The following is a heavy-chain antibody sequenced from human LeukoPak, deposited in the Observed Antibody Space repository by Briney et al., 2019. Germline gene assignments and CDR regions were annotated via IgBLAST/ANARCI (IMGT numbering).Heavy chain of an antibody. V-gene: IGHV1-69*13. CDR1: GGTFSSYA. D-gene: IGHD3-10*01. J-gene: IGHJ4*02. Sequence: SVKVSCKASGGTFSSYAISWVRQAPGQGLERMGGIIPIFGTANYAQKFQGRVTITADESTSTAYMELSSLRSEDTAVYYCARDLGALSIMVFDYWGQGTLVTVSS. CDR2: IIPIFGTA. CDR3: ARDLGALSIMVFDY.